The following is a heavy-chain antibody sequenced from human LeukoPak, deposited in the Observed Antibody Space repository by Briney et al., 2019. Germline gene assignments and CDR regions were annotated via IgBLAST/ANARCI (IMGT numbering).Heavy chain of an antibody. D-gene: IGHD6-6*01. CDR3: ARHRSPTSSSFFDS. CDR1: GLAVSSNY. V-gene: IGHV4-4*09. Sequence: GSLGLSCAASGLAVSSNYMGWVRQAPGKGLEWLGYIYTSGSTNYNPSLKSRVTISADTSKNQFSLKLSSVTAADTAVYYCARHRSPTSSSFFDSWGQGTLVSVSS. J-gene: IGHJ5*01. CDR2: IYTSGST.